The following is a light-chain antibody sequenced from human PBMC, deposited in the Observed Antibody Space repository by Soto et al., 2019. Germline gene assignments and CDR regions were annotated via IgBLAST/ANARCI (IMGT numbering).Light chain of an antibody. CDR1: QSVSSSY. CDR3: QQYGSSRGFS. J-gene: IGKJ3*01. Sequence: EIVLTQSPGTLSLSPGERATLSCRVSQSVSSSYLAWYQQEPGQAPRLLIYDASGRATGIPDRFSGSGSGTDFTLTISRLEPADFAVYYCQQYGSSRGFSFGPGTKVDIK. V-gene: IGKV3-20*01. CDR2: DAS.